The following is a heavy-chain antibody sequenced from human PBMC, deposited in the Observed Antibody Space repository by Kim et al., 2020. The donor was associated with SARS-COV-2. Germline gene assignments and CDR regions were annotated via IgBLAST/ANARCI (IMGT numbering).Heavy chain of an antibody. CDR3: AASPYYGDFLYYYYGIDV. V-gene: IGHV1-58*01. J-gene: IGHJ6*02. D-gene: IGHD4-17*01. Sequence: SVKVSCKASGFTFTSSAVQWVRQARGQRLEWIGWIVVGSGNTNYAQKFQERVTITRDMSTSTAYMELSSLRSEDTAVYYCAASPYYGDFLYYYYGIDVWGEGTTGTVSS. CDR2: IVVGSGNT. CDR1: GFTFTSSA.